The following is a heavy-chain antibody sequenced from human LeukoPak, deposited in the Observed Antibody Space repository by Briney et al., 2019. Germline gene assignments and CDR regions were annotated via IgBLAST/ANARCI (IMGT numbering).Heavy chain of an antibody. D-gene: IGHD3-10*01. Sequence: PSETLSLTCTVSVGSISSYYWSWIRQPPGKGLEWIGYIYYSGSTNYSPSLKSRVTISVDTSKNQFSLKLSSVTAADTAVYYCARDPSYYYGSGSYFDAFDIWGQGTMVTVSS. CDR2: IYYSGST. CDR1: VGSISSYY. CDR3: ARDPSYYYGSGSYFDAFDI. V-gene: IGHV4-59*01. J-gene: IGHJ3*02.